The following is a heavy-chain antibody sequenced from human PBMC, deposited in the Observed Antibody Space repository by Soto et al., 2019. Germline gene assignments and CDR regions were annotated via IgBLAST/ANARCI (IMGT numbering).Heavy chain of an antibody. CDR3: ARVGGTQLNDGNDDY. D-gene: IGHD1-1*01. J-gene: IGHJ4*02. CDR2: VIPILGTA. CDR1: GGTFSSYT. Sequence: SVKVSCKASGGTFSSYTISWVRQAPGQGLEWMGRVIPILGTANYAQKFQGRVTITADESTSTAYMELSSLRSDDTAVYYCARVGGTQLNDGNDDYWGQGTLVTVSS. V-gene: IGHV1-69*08.